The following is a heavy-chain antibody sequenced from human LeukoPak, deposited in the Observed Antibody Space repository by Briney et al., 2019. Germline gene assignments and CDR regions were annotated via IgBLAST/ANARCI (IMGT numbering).Heavy chain of an antibody. CDR3: ARVRHYYDSSGYPRGYYYYYMDV. CDR1: GGSISSSSYY. CDR2: IYYSGST. Sequence: KSSETLSLTCTVSGGSISSSSYYWGWIRQPPGKGLEWIGYIYYSGSTNYNPSLKSRVTISVDTSKNQFSLKLSSVTAADTAVYYCARVRHYYDSSGYPRGYYYYYMDVWGKGTTVTISS. V-gene: IGHV4-61*05. D-gene: IGHD3-22*01. J-gene: IGHJ6*03.